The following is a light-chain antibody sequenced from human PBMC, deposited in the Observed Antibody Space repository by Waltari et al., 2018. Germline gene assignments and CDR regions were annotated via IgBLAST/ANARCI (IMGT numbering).Light chain of an antibody. J-gene: IGLJ2*01. Sequence: SFDLTQPPSVSVTPGQPATVTCGGDNVGTEVIHWYQQRHPQAPVVVIYANSERPSGIPVLFSGSKSGNPATLTITGVEAGDEADYYCQVWDVNTDHWVFGGGTRLTVL. CDR1: NVGTEV. V-gene: IGLV3-21*02. CDR2: ANS. CDR3: QVWDVNTDHWV.